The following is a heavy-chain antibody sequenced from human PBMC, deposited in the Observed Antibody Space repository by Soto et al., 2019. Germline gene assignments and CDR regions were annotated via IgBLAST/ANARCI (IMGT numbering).Heavy chain of an antibody. Sequence: GGSLRLSCAASGFTFSSYSMNWVRQAPGKGLQWISYISSSSNTIYYADSVKGRFTISRDYAKNSLYLQMNSLTDEDTAVYYCARGHSAPDYWGQRTLVTVSS. CDR1: GFTFSSYS. CDR2: ISSSSNTI. J-gene: IGHJ4*02. V-gene: IGHV3-48*02. CDR3: ARGHSAPDY.